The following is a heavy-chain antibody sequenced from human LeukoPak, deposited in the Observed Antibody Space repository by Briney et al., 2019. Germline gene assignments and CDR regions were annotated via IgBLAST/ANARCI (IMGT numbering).Heavy chain of an antibody. CDR1: GGSISSGGYY. Sequence: SQTLSLTCTVSGGSISSGGYYWSWIRQPPGKGLEWIGYIYHSGSTYYNPSLKSRVTISVDRSKKQFSLKLSSVTAADTAVYYCARDLLFSDQEALTTGTVFDYWGQGTLVTVSS. V-gene: IGHV4-30-2*01. D-gene: IGHD1-1*01. CDR2: IYHSGST. CDR3: ARDLLFSDQEALTTGTVFDY. J-gene: IGHJ4*02.